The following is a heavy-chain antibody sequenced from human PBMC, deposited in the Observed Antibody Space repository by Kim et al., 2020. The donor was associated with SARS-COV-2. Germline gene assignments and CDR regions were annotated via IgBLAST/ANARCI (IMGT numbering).Heavy chain of an antibody. CDR3: ARGSWYDGSGSYYYYGMDV. CDR2: INHSGST. D-gene: IGHD3-10*01. CDR1: GGSFSGYY. Sequence: SETLSLTCAVYGGSFSGYYWSWIRQPPGKGLEWIGEINHSGSTNYNPSLKSRVIISVDTSKNQFSLKLSSVTAADTAAYYCARGSWYDGSGSYYYYGMDV. J-gene: IGHJ6*01. V-gene: IGHV4-34*01.